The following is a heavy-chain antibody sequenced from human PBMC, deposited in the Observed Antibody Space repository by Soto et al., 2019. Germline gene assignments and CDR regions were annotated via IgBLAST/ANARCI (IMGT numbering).Heavy chain of an antibody. CDR1: GFTVSSNY. Sequence: EVQLVESGGGLVQPGGSLRLSCAASGFTVSSNYMSWVRQAPGKGLEWLSVIYTDDSTYYADSVKGRFTISRHNAKNTLYLQMNSLRAEDTAVYYCTSGTSGGSGHLYWGQGTLVTVSS. D-gene: IGHD2-15*01. V-gene: IGHV3-53*04. J-gene: IGHJ4*02. CDR2: IYTDDST. CDR3: TSGTSGGSGHLY.